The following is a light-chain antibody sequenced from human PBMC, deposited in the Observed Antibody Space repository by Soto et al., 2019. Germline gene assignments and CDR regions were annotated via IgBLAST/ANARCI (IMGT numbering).Light chain of an antibody. V-gene: IGKV3D-20*02. CDR1: QSISSSY. Sequence: EIVLTQSPGTLSLSPGEGGTLSCRASQSISSSYLAWYQQKPGQSPRLLIYAASSRATGIPDRFSGSGSGTDFTLTISRLEPEDFAVYYCQQRSNWPPLTFGGGTKVEIK. J-gene: IGKJ4*01. CDR3: QQRSNWPPLT. CDR2: AAS.